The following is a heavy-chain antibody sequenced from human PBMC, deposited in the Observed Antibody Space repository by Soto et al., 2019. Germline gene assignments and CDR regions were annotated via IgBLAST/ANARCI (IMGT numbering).Heavy chain of an antibody. CDR3: ARGASGYYDSSGYYSPYYFDY. D-gene: IGHD3-22*01. CDR1: GGSISSGGYY. V-gene: IGHV4-31*03. J-gene: IGHJ4*02. CDR2: MYYSGST. Sequence: SETLSLTCTVSGGSISSGGYYWSWIRQHPGKGLEWIGYMYYSGSTNYNPSLKSRVTISVDTSKNQFSLKLSSVTAADTAVYYCARGASGYYDSSGYYSPYYFDYWGQGTLVTVSS.